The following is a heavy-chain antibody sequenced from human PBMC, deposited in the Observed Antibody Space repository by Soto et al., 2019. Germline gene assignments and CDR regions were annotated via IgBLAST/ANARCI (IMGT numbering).Heavy chain of an antibody. J-gene: IGHJ6*02. CDR2: ISYDGSNK. CDR3: ARDKRGSGSYYNTHYYYYGMDV. Sequence: GGSLRLSCAASGFTFSSYAMHWVRQAPGKGLEWVAVISYDGSNKYYADSVKGRFTISRDNSKNTLYLQMNSLRAEDTAVYYCARDKRGSGSYYNTHYYYYGMDVWGQGTTVTVSS. V-gene: IGHV3-30-3*01. D-gene: IGHD3-10*01. CDR1: GFTFSSYA.